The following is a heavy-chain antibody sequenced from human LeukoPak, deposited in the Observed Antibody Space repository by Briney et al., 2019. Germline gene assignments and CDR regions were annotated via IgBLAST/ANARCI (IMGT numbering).Heavy chain of an antibody. CDR3: ARDPYYEILTDFDY. CDR2: IKQDGSEK. CDR1: GFTFSSYW. J-gene: IGHJ4*02. V-gene: IGHV3-7*01. D-gene: IGHD3-9*01. Sequence: GGSLRLSCAASGFTFSSYWMSWVRQAPGKGLEWVANIKQDGSEKYYVDSVKGRFTISRDNAKNSLYLQMNSLRAEDTAVYYCARDPYYEILTDFDYWGQGTLVTVSS.